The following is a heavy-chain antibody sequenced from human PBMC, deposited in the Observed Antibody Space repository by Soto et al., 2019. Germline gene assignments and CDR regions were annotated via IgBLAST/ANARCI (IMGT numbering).Heavy chain of an antibody. Sequence: QVQLQESGPGLVKPSQTLSLTCTVSGGSISSGGYYWSWIRQHPGKGLEWIGYIYYSGSTYYNPSRKSRVTISVDPSKNQFSLKLSSVTAADTAVYYCARGNHYYYYGMDVWGQGTTVTVSS. CDR3: ARGNHYYYYGMDV. V-gene: IGHV4-31*03. D-gene: IGHD1-1*01. J-gene: IGHJ6*02. CDR2: IYYSGST. CDR1: GGSISSGGYY.